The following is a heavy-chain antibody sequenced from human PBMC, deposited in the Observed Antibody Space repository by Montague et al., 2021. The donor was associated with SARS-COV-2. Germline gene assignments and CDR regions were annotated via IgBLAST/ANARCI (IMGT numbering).Heavy chain of an antibody. CDR2: IYYSRST. CDR1: GGTMSRYG. CDR3: ARGIYGPDAFDI. J-gene: IGHJ3*02. D-gene: IGHD3-10*01. Sequence: SETLSLTCTVSGGTMSRYGWTWIRHPPGKGLEWIGLIYYSRSTNYNPSLKSRVTISLDTSKNQFSLKLNSVTAADTAVYYCARGIYGPDAFDIWGQGTMVTVVS. V-gene: IGHV4-59*01.